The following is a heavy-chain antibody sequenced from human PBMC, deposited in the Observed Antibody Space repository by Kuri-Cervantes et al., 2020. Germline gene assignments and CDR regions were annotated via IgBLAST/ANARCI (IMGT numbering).Heavy chain of an antibody. V-gene: IGHV1-18*01. D-gene: IGHD2-21*02. CDR1: GYTFTSYG. Sequence: ASVTVSCKGSGYTFTSYGISWVRQAPGQGLEWMGWISAYNGNTNYAQKLQGRVTMTTDTSTSTAYMELRSLRSDDTAVYYCARGRWALAYCGGDWYSSAFDIWGQGTMVTVSS. CDR3: ARGRWALAYCGGDWYSSAFDI. CDR2: ISAYNGNT. J-gene: IGHJ3*02.